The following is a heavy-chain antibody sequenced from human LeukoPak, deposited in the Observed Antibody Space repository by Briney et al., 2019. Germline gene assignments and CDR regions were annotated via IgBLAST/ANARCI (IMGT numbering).Heavy chain of an antibody. Sequence: GGSLRLSCAASGFTFSSYSMNWVRQAPGKGLEWVSSISSGSSFIYYADSVKGRFTISRDNARNSLYLQMNTLRAEDTAVYYFARSREGTTGMGQDYWGQGTLVTVSS. J-gene: IGHJ4*02. D-gene: IGHD1-1*01. V-gene: IGHV3-21*01. CDR3: ARSREGTTGMGQDY. CDR2: ISSGSSFI. CDR1: GFTFSSYS.